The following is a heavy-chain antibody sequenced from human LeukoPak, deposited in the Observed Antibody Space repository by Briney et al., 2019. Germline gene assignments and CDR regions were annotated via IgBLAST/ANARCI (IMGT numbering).Heavy chain of an antibody. D-gene: IGHD6-19*01. CDR2: INPSSGST. V-gene: IGHV1-46*01. CDR3: GGSSGWYEAFDI. J-gene: IGHJ3*02. Sequence: GASVKVSCKASGYTFTSYYMHWVRQAPGQGLEWMGIINPSSGSTSYAQKFQGRVTMTRDTSTSTVYMELSSLRSEDTAVYYCGGSSGWYEAFDIWGQGTMVTVSS. CDR1: GYTFTSYY.